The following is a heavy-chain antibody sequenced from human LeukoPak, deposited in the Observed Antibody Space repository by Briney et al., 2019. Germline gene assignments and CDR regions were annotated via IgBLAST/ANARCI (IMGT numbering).Heavy chain of an antibody. Sequence: SETLSLTCTVSGGSISSYYWSWIRQPPGKGLEWIGYIYYSGSTNYSPSLKSRVTISVDTSKNQFSLKLSSVTAADTAVYYCARGTTPGDYWGQGTLVTVSS. CDR1: GGSISSYY. D-gene: IGHD2/OR15-2a*01. V-gene: IGHV4-59*01. CDR2: IYYSGST. CDR3: ARGTTPGDY. J-gene: IGHJ4*02.